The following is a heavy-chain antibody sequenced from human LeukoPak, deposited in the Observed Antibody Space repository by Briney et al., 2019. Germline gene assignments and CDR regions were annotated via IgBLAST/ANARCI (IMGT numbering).Heavy chain of an antibody. V-gene: IGHV1-69*13. CDR1: GGTFSSYA. Sequence: APVKASCKASGGTFSSYAISWVRQAPGHGLEWMGGIIPIFGTANYAQKFQGRVTITADESTSTAYMELSSLRSEDTAVYYCARDSSGPFDYWGQGTLVTVSS. CDR3: ARDSSGPFDY. CDR2: IIPIFGTA. J-gene: IGHJ4*02. D-gene: IGHD3-22*01.